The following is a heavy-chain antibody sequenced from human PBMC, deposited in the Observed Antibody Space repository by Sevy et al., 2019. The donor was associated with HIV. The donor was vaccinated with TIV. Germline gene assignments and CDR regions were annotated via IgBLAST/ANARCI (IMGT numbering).Heavy chain of an antibody. V-gene: IGHV3-30-3*01. Sequence: GGSLRLSCAASGFTFSSYAMHWVRQAPGKGLEWVAVISYDGSNKYYAASVKGRFTISRDNSKNTLYLQMNSLRAEDTAVYYCARDWGSGSYPKGIPLWSTYYYYGMDVWGQGTTVTVSS. CDR1: GFTFSSYA. CDR2: ISYDGSNK. CDR3: ARDWGSGSYPKGIPLWSTYYYYGMDV. J-gene: IGHJ6*02. D-gene: IGHD3-10*01.